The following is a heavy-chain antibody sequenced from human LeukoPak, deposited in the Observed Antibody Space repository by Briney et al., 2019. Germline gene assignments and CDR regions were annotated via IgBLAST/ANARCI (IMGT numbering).Heavy chain of an antibody. Sequence: GGSLRLSCAASGFTFSGSAMHWVRQASGKGLEWVGRIRSKANSYATAYAASVKGRFTISRDDSKNTAYLQMNSLKTEDTAVYYCTSPSPWGSSWYRPDYWGQGTLVTVSS. V-gene: IGHV3-73*01. CDR3: TSPSPWGSSWYRPDY. CDR2: IRSKANSYAT. D-gene: IGHD6-13*01. J-gene: IGHJ4*02. CDR1: GFTFSGSA.